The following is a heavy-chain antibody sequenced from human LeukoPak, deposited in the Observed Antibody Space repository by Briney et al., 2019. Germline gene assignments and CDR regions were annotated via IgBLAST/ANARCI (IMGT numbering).Heavy chain of an antibody. J-gene: IGHJ6*03. CDR2: ISSSSYI. V-gene: IGHV3-21*05. Sequence: GGSLRLSCAASGFTFSSYSMNWVRQAPGKGLEWISYISSSSYIYYADSVKGRFTISRDNAKNSLYLQMNSLRAEDTAVYYCARDRHNWNYRDYYYYYMDVWGKGTTVTVSS. CDR1: GFTFSSYS. CDR3: ARDRHNWNYRDYYYYYMDV. D-gene: IGHD1-7*01.